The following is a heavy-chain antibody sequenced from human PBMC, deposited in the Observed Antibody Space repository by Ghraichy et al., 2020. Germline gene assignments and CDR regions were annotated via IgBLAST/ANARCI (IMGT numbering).Heavy chain of an antibody. CDR1: GYTLTELS. J-gene: IGHJ4*02. CDR3: ATPPTYYYDSSGYPGGY. D-gene: IGHD3-22*01. Sequence: ASVKVSCKVSGYTLTELSMHWVRQAPGKGLEWMGGFDPEDGETIYAQKFQGRVTMTEDTSTDTAYMELSSLRSEDTAVYYCATPPTYYYDSSGYPGGYWVQGTLVTVSS. V-gene: IGHV1-24*01. CDR2: FDPEDGET.